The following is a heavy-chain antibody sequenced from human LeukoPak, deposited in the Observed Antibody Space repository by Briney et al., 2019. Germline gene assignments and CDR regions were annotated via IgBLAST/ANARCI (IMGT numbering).Heavy chain of an antibody. V-gene: IGHV3-48*03. CDR3: AREGTGAVFQH. CDR2: ISSSGSTI. D-gene: IGHD1-26*01. Sequence: GGSLRLSCAASGFTFSSYEMNWVRQAPGKGLEWVSYISSSGSTIYYADSVKGRFTISRDNAKNSLYLQMNSLRAEDTAVYYRAREGTGAVFQHWGQGTLVTVSS. CDR1: GFTFSSYE. J-gene: IGHJ1*01.